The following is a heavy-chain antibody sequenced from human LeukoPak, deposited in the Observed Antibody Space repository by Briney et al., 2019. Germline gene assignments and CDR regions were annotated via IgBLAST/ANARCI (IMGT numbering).Heavy chain of an antibody. CDR3: ARLGDY. J-gene: IGHJ4*02. CDR1: GGSIGSYY. V-gene: IGHV4-59*12. CDR2: IYYSGST. D-gene: IGHD1-26*01. Sequence: SETLSLTCTVSGGSIGSYYWSWIRQPPGKGLEWIGYIYYSGSTNYNPSLKSRVTISVDTSKNQFSLKLSSVTAADTAVYYCARLGDYWGQGTLVTVSS.